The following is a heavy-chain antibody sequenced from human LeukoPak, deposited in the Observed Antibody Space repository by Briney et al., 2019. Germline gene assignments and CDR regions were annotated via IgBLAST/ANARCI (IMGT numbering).Heavy chain of an antibody. Sequence: ASVKVSCKVSGYTLTELSMHWVRQAPGKGLEWMGGFDPEDGETIYAQKFQGRVTMTEDTSTDTAYMELSSLRSEDTAVYYCATAAADMITFGGVMYYWGQGTLVTVSS. J-gene: IGHJ4*02. CDR2: FDPEDGET. V-gene: IGHV1-24*01. D-gene: IGHD3-16*01. CDR3: ATAAADMITFGGVMYY. CDR1: GYTLTELS.